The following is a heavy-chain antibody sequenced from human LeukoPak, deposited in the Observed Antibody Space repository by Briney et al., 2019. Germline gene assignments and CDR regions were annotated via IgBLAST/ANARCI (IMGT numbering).Heavy chain of an antibody. CDR1: GDSVSNNSAA. D-gene: IGHD5-12*01. CDR2: TYYRSKWFN. J-gene: IGHJ4*02. Sequence: SQTLSLTCAISGDSVSNNSAAWNWIRQSPSRGLEWLGRTYYRSKWFNEYAQSVKSRITINPDTSKNQFSLQLNSATPEDADMYYCTRAGGPGGYDYSYWGQGTLVTVSS. V-gene: IGHV6-1*01. CDR3: TRAGGPGGYDYSY.